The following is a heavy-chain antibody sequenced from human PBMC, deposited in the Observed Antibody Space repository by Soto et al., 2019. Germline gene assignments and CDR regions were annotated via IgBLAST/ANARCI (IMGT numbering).Heavy chain of an antibody. CDR1: GGTFSSYA. CDR2: IIPIFGTA. D-gene: IGHD1-1*01. Sequence: SVKVSCKASGGTFSSYAISWVRQAPGQGLEWMGGIIPIFGTANHAQKFQGRVTITADKSTSTAYMELSSLRSEDTAVYYCARQKTGTTALDAFDIWGQGTMVTVSS. J-gene: IGHJ3*02. V-gene: IGHV1-69*06. CDR3: ARQKTGTTALDAFDI.